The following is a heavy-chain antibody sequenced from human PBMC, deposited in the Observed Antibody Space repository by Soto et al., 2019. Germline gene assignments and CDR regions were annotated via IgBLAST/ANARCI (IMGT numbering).Heavy chain of an antibody. CDR2: SIPIFGTA. V-gene: IGHV1-69*13. J-gene: IGHJ6*02. CDR3: ARGRGYSGDDHYYYFDMDV. CDR1: GGTFNNYP. Sequence: SVKVSCKASGGTFNNYPITWVRQAPGEGLEWMGGSIPIFGTANYAQKFQGRVTISVDESTSTAYMELSSLRSEDTAVYYCARGRGYSGDDHYYYFDMDVWGQGTTVTVSS. D-gene: IGHD5-12*01.